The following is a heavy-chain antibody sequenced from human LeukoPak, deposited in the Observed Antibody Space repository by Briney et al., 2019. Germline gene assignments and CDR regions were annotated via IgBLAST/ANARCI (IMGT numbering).Heavy chain of an antibody. V-gene: IGHV3-53*01. J-gene: IGHJ6*03. D-gene: IGHD5-24*01. CDR3: ARVIEVATDYVRDYYYYYYMDV. CDR1: GFTVSSNY. CDR2: IYSGGST. Sequence: PGGPLRLSCAASGFTVSSNYMSWVRQAPGKGLEWVSVIYSGGSTYYADSVKGRFTISRDNSKNTLYLQMNSLRAEDTAVYYCARVIEVATDYVRDYYYYYYMDVWGKGTTVTVSS.